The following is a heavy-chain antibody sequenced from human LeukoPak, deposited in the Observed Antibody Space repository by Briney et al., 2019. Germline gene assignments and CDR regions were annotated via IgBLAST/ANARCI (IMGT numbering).Heavy chain of an antibody. CDR2: IYHGGNT. D-gene: IGHD5-18*01. J-gene: IGHJ5*02. CDR3: AFHVERTMAANNYFDP. CDR1: GYSISSGYY. Sequence: SETLSLTCAVSGYSISSGYYWGWVRQPPGERLEWIGSIYHGGNTIYNPSLKSRVTMSVDTSKNQFSLSLSSVTAADTAVYHCAFHVERTMAANNYFDPWGQGILVTVSS. V-gene: IGHV4-38-2*01.